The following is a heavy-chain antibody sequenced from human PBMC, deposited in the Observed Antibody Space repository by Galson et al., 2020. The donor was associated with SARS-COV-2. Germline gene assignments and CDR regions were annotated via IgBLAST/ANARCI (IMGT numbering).Heavy chain of an antibody. CDR1: GGSTSSYS. D-gene: IGHD6-19*01. Sequence: SETLSPTCPVSGGSTSSYSWSWIRQSPGKGLEWIGYIYYIGSTNYNHSLKSRVTMSIDRSKNQLSLNLKSVTAADTAMYFCARHPRGTSGWSYYVDYWGQGSMVTVSS. V-gene: IGHV4-59*01. J-gene: IGHJ4*02. CDR3: ARHPRGTSGWSYYVDY. CDR2: IYYIGST.